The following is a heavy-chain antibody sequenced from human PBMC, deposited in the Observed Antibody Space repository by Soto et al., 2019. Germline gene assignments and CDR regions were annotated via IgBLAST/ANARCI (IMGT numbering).Heavy chain of an antibody. J-gene: IGHJ4*02. V-gene: IGHV3-23*01. CDR2: ISGSGGST. CDR1: GFTFSSYA. CDR3: AKSSSPPGYFDY. Sequence: GGSLRLSCAASGFTFSSYAMSWVRQAPGKGLEWVSAISGSGGSTYYADSVKDRFTISRDNSKNTLYLQMNSLRAEDTAVYYCAKSSSPPGYFDYWGQGTLVTVSS. D-gene: IGHD6-6*01.